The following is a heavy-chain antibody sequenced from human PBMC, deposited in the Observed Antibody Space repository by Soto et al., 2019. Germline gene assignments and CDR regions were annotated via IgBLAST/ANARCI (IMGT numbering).Heavy chain of an antibody. D-gene: IGHD3-16*01. CDR1: GYTFTSYG. V-gene: IGHV1-18*04. Sequence: ASVKVSCKASGYTFTSYGISWVRQAPGQGLEWMGWISAYNGNTNYAQKLQGRVTMTTDTSTSTAYMELRSLRSDDTAVYYCARDLAPMITFGGVIIDYCGQGTLLXVS. CDR3: ARDLAPMITFGGVIIDY. J-gene: IGHJ4*02. CDR2: ISAYNGNT.